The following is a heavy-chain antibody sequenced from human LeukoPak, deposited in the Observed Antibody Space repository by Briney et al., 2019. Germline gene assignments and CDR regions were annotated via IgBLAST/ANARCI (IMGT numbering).Heavy chain of an antibody. V-gene: IGHV1-18*01. CDR1: GYTFTSYG. D-gene: IGHD6-19*01. Sequence: GASVKVSCKASGYTFTSYGISWVRQAPGQGLEWMGWISAYNGNTNYAQKLQGRVTMTTDTSTSTAYMELRSLRSDDTAVYYCARDLIQIGLAVAGTQNAAGYWGQGTLVTVSS. CDR3: ARDLIQIGLAVAGTQNAAGY. J-gene: IGHJ4*02. CDR2: ISAYNGNT.